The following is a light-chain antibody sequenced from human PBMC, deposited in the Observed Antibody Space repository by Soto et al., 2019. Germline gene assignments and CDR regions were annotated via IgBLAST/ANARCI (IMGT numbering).Light chain of an antibody. V-gene: IGLV2-14*01. CDR2: DVS. CDR1: SSDIGGYNY. Sequence: QPVLTQPASVSGSPGQSITISCTGTSSDIGGYNYVSWYQQLPGKAPKLMIYDVSNRPSGVSTRFSGSKSGNTASLTISGLQAEDEADYYCTSYTSYSGVFGTGNKVTVL. CDR3: TSYTSYSGV. J-gene: IGLJ1*01.